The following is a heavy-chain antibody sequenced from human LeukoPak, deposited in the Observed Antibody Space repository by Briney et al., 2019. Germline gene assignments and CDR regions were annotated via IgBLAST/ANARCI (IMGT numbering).Heavy chain of an antibody. V-gene: IGHV3-21*04. D-gene: IGHD6-19*01. J-gene: IGHJ4*02. CDR1: GFTFSSYS. Sequence: GGSLRLSCAASGFTFSSYSMNWVRQAPGKGLEWVSSISSSSSYIYYADSVKGRFTISRDNAKNSLYLQMNSLRAEDTAVYYCARVADGSGPYTFDYWGQGTLVTVSS. CDR3: ARVADGSGPYTFDY. CDR2: ISSSSSYI.